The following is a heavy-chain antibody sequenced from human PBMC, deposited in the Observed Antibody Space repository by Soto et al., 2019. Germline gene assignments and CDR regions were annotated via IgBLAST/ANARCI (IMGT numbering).Heavy chain of an antibody. V-gene: IGHV1-69*13. D-gene: IGHD6-6*01. CDR1: GGTFSSYA. J-gene: IGHJ4*02. CDR2: IIPIFGTA. Sequence: GASVKVSCKASGGTFSSYAISWVRQAPGQGLEWMGGIIPIFGTANYAQKFQGRVTITADESTSTAYMELSSLRSEDTAVYYCAREPRSSSSVGDYWGQGTLVTVSS. CDR3: AREPRSSSSVGDY.